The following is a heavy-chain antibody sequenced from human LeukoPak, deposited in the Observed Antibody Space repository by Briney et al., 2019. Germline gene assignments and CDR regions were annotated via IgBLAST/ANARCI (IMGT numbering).Heavy chain of an antibody. V-gene: IGHV3-74*01. CDR2: LNSDGSST. Sequence: AGGSLRLSCAASGFTFSRYWMHWVRQAPGKGLVWVSRLNSDGSSTTYADSVKGRFTISRDNAKNTLYLQMNSLRAEDTAVYYCVRGGGYYFHYWGQGTLVTVSS. D-gene: IGHD3-16*01. CDR1: GFTFSRYW. CDR3: VRGGGYYFHY. J-gene: IGHJ4*02.